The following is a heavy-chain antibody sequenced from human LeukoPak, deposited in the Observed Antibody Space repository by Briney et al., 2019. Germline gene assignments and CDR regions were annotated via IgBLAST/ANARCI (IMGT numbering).Heavy chain of an antibody. CDR1: GGSISSSSHY. V-gene: IGHV4-39*01. CDR3: ARHSVGGAGDFDC. Sequence: SETLSLTCTLSGGSISSSSHYWGWIRQPPGKGLEWIGYIYYSGSTYYNPSLRSRVTISVDTSKNQFSLKLSSVTAADTAVHYCARHSVGGAGDFDCWGQGTLVTVSS. D-gene: IGHD6-19*01. CDR2: IYYSGST. J-gene: IGHJ4*02.